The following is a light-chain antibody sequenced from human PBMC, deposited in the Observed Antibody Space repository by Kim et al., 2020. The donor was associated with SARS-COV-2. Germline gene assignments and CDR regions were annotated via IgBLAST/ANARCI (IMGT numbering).Light chain of an antibody. CDR2: YDS. CDR1: NIGSNS. J-gene: IGLJ3*02. V-gene: IGLV3-21*04. Sequence: SYELTQPPSVSVAPGKTAKITCGGNNIGSNSVHWYHQKPGRAPVLVIFYDSDRPSGIPERFSGSNSGNTATLTISRVEVGDEADYYCQVWDRNSDHWVFGGGTKLTVL. CDR3: QVWDRNSDHWV.